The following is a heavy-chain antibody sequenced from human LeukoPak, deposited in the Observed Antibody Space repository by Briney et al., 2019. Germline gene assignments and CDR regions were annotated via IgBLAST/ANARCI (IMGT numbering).Heavy chain of an antibody. J-gene: IGHJ4*02. V-gene: IGHV4-59*01. CDR3: ARGGRTSYDDSSGIYFDY. CDR2: IYYSGST. D-gene: IGHD3-22*01. Sequence: SETLSLTCSVSGGSISNYYWSWIRQPPGKGLEWIGYIYYSGSTNYNPSLKSRVTISVDTSKNQFSLKLSSVTAADTAVYYCARGGRTSYDDSSGIYFDYWGQGTLVTVSS. CDR1: GGSISNYY.